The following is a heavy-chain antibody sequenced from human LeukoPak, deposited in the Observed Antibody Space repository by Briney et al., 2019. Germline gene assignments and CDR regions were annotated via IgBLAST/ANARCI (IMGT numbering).Heavy chain of an antibody. CDR3: ARDLGSWAFDI. CDR1: GGSISSSSYC. J-gene: IGHJ3*02. Sequence: SETLSLTCTVSGGSISSSSYCWGWIRQPPGKGLEWIGSIYYSGSTYYNPSLKSRVTISVDTSKNQFSLKLSSVTAADTAVYYCARDLGSWAFDIWGQGTMVTVSS. CDR2: IYYSGST. V-gene: IGHV4-39*07. D-gene: IGHD3-16*01.